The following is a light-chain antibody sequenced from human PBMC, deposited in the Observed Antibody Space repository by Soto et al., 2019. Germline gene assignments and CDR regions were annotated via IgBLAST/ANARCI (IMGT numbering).Light chain of an antibody. Sequence: DIQITQSPSSLSSSVGDRVTITCLSSQNISSYLNWYQQKPGKAPKLLIYAASSLQSGVPSRFSGSGSGTDFTLTISSLQPEDFATYYCQQSYSTPQTFGQGTKVDIK. V-gene: IGKV1-39*01. CDR1: QNISSY. CDR3: QQSYSTPQT. CDR2: AAS. J-gene: IGKJ2*01.